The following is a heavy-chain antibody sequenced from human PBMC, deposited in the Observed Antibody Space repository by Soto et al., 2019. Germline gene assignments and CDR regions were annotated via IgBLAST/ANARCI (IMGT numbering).Heavy chain of an antibody. D-gene: IGHD6-6*01. CDR2: IWYDGSNK. CDR3: ARGQRSSSPEPYDFDY. V-gene: IGHV3-33*01. Sequence: GGSLRLSCAASGFTFSSYGMHWVRQAPGKGLEWVAVIWYDGSNKYYADSVKGRFTISRDNSKNTLYLQMNSLRAEDTAVYYCARGQRSSSPEPYDFDYWGQGTLVTVSS. J-gene: IGHJ4*02. CDR1: GFTFSSYG.